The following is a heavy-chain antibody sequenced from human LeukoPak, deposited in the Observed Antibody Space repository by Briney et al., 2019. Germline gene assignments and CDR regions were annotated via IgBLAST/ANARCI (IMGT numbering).Heavy chain of an antibody. CDR3: AKDQSGYCTNGICYARDGAFDI. CDR1: GFNFKNYA. V-gene: IGHV3-23*01. CDR2: ISASGDSP. D-gene: IGHD2-8*01. J-gene: IGHJ3*02. Sequence: GGSLRLSCAASGFNFKNYAMNWVRQAPGKGLEWVSHISASGDSPYYGDSMKGRFTISRDNSRNTLYLEMNSLRAEDTAVYYCAKDQSGYCTNGICYARDGAFDIWGQGTMVTVSS.